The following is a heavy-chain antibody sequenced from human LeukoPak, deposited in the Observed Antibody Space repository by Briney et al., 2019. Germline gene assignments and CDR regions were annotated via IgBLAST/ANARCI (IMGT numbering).Heavy chain of an antibody. J-gene: IGHJ3*02. Sequence: SETLSLTCAVSGGSISSGGYSWSWIRQPPGKGLEWIGYIYYSGSTYYNPSLKSRVTISVDTSKSQFSLKLSSVTAADTAVYYCARDPGVTAIPYGAFDIWGQGTMVTVSS. V-gene: IGHV4-30-4*07. CDR1: GGSISSGGYS. CDR3: ARDPGVTAIPYGAFDI. D-gene: IGHD2-21*02. CDR2: IYYSGST.